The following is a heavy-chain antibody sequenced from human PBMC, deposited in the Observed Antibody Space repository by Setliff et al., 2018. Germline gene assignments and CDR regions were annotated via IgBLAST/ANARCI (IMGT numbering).Heavy chain of an antibody. V-gene: IGHV4-59*08. J-gene: IGHJ6*04. CDR3: ARMTGFLYMDV. CDR2: IYYSGST. Sequence: SETLSLTCTVSGGSISSYYWSWIRQPPGKGLEWIGYIYYSGSTNYNPSLKSRVTISVDTSKNQFSLKLNSVTAADTAVYYCARMTGFLYMDVWGKGTPVTVSS. D-gene: IGHD3-3*01. CDR1: GGSISSYY.